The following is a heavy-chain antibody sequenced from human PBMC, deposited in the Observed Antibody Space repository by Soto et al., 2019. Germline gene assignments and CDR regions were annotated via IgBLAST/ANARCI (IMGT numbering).Heavy chain of an antibody. J-gene: IGHJ5*02. V-gene: IGHV2-5*02. Sequence: SGPTLVNPTQTLTLTCTFSGFSLSTSGVGVGWIRQPPGKALEWLALIYWDDDKRYSPSLKSRLTIAKDTSKNLVVLAMTNMDPVDTGTYYCAYRAVRQPFDWSLGWFDPWGQGTLVTVSS. D-gene: IGHD3-9*01. CDR3: AYRAVRQPFDWSLGWFDP. CDR2: IYWDDDK. CDR1: GFSLSTSGVG.